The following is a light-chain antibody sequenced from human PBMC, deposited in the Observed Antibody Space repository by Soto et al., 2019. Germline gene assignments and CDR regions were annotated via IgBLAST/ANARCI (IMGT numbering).Light chain of an antibody. Sequence: EIVMTQSPATLSVSPGERATLSCRASQSVSSFLAWYQQKPGQPPRLLIYGASTRATGIPARFSGSGSGTEFTLTISSLQSEDFAVYYWQQYSKWPPWTFGQGTKVEIK. CDR1: QSVSSF. V-gene: IGKV3-15*01. CDR2: GAS. J-gene: IGKJ1*01. CDR3: QQYSKWPPWT.